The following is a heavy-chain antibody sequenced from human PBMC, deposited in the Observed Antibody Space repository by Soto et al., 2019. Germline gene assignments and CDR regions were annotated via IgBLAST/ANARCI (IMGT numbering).Heavy chain of an antibody. V-gene: IGHV2-5*02. CDR3: AHQPLTTTGAFDP. Sequence: QITLKESGPALVKPTQTLTLTCTFSGFSLTRGVGVAWIRQPPGKALEWLALIYWDDDKRYSSSLKSRLTITKYTSKNQVVLIMTNMDPVDTATYYCAHQPLTTTGAFDPWGQGTLVTVSS. D-gene: IGHD4-17*01. CDR1: GFSLTRGVG. CDR2: IYWDDDK. J-gene: IGHJ5*02.